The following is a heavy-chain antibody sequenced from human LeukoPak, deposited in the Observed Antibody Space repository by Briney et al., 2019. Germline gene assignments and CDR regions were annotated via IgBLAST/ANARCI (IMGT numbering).Heavy chain of an antibody. CDR1: GFTFSSYG. Sequence: GGSLRLSCAASGFTFSSYGMHWVRQAPGKGLEWVAFIRYDGSNKYYADSVKGRFTISRDNSKNTLYLQMNSLRAEDTAVYYCAKEARIVVVPAALDIWGQGTMVTVSS. V-gene: IGHV3-30*02. CDR2: IRYDGSNK. J-gene: IGHJ3*02. D-gene: IGHD2-2*01. CDR3: AKEARIVVVPAALDI.